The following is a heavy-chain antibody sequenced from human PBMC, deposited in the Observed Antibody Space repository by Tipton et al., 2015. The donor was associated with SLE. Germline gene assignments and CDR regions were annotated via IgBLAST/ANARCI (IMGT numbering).Heavy chain of an antibody. Sequence: TLSLTCTVSGGSISSGGYYWSWIRQHPGRGLEWIGYIYYSGSTYYNPSLKSRVTISVDTSKNQFSLKLSSVTAADTAVYYCAIEWATNAFDIWGQGTMVTVSS. CDR3: AIEWATNAFDI. V-gene: IGHV4-31*03. J-gene: IGHJ3*02. CDR2: IYYSGST. D-gene: IGHD1-26*01. CDR1: GGSISSGGYY.